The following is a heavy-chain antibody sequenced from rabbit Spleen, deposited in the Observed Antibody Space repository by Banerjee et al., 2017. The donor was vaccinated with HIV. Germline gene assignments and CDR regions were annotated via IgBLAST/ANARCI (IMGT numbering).Heavy chain of an antibody. J-gene: IGHJ6*01. CDR3: ARSTYGYDDYADLYYAAMDL. Sequence: QSLEESGGDLVKPGASLTLTCTASGFSFSSSYYMSWVRQAPGKGLEYIGWISTFGSAYYANWVNGRFTISSDNAQNTVGLQLNSLTAADTATYFCARSTYGYDDYADLYYAAMDLWGPGTLVTVS. D-gene: IGHD6-1*01. CDR1: GFSFSSSYY. V-gene: IGHV1S40*01. CDR2: ISTFGSA.